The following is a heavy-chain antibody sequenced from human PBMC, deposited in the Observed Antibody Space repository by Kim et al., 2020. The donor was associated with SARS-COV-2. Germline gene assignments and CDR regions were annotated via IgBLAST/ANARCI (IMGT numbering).Heavy chain of an antibody. CDR2: INPNSGGT. D-gene: IGHD6-19*01. CDR3: ARVRQWLVRFYYYGMDV. CDR1: GYTFTGYY. Sequence: ASVKVSCKASGYTFTGYYMHWVRQAPGQGLEWMGWINPNSGGTNYAQKFQGRVTMTRDTSISTAYMELSRLRSDDTAVYYCARVRQWLVRFYYYGMDVWGQGTTVTVSS. V-gene: IGHV1-2*02. J-gene: IGHJ6*02.